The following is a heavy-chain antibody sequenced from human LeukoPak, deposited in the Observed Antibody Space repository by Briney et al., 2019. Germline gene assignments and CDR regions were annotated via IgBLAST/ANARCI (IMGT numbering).Heavy chain of an antibody. D-gene: IGHD4-23*01. V-gene: IGHV3-7*01. Sequence: GGSLRLSCAVSGCTFSNFWMSWVRQAPGKGLEWVANIKEDGSEKYYVDSVKGRFTVSRDNAKNSLYLQMNSLRAEDTALYHCARVMADYGGKGNDAFDIWGRGTMVTVSS. CDR1: GCTFSNFW. CDR2: IKEDGSEK. CDR3: ARVMADYGGKGNDAFDI. J-gene: IGHJ3*02.